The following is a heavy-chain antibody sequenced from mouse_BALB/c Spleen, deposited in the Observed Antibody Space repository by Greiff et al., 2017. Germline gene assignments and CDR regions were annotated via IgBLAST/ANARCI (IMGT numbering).Heavy chain of an antibody. CDR1: GFSLTSYG. D-gene: IGHD3-2*01. CDR2: IWAGGST. Sequence: VKVVESGPGLVAPSQSLSITCTVSGFSLTSYGVHWVRQPPGKGLEWLGVIWAGGSTNYNSALMSRLSISKDNSKSQVFLKMNSLQTDDTAMYYCARDGDSSGYDYFDYWGQGTTLTVSS. J-gene: IGHJ2*01. CDR3: ARDGDSSGYDYFDY. V-gene: IGHV2-9*02.